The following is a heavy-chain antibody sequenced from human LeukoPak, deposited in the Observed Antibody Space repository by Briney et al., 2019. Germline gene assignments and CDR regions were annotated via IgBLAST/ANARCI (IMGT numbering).Heavy chain of an antibody. CDR3: AREWAVPAAILYNWSDP. CDR2: IYTSGST. Sequence: SETLSLTCTVSGGSISSYYWSWIRQPAGKGLEWIGRIYTSGSTNYNPSLKSRVTMSVDTSKNQFSLKLSSVTAADTAVYYCAREWAVPAAILYNWSDPWGQGTLVTVSS. CDR1: GGSISSYY. V-gene: IGHV4-4*07. D-gene: IGHD2-2*01. J-gene: IGHJ5*02.